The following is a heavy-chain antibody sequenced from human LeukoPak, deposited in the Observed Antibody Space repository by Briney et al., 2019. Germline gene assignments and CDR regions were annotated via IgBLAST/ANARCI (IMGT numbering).Heavy chain of an antibody. CDR3: AKDRAAKAVPGD. Sequence: PGGSLRLSCAASGFTFTDYAMNWVRQAPGKGLEWVSTISGSGDITYYAESVKGRFTISRDNSKNTLYVQMNSLRVEDTAVYYCAKDRAAKAVPGDWGQGTLVTVSS. D-gene: IGHD6-19*01. CDR2: ISGSGDIT. V-gene: IGHV3-23*01. J-gene: IGHJ4*02. CDR1: GFTFTDYA.